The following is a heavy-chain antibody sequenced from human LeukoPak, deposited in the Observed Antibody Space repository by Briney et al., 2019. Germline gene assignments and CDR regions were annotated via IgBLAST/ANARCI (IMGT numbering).Heavy chain of an antibody. CDR2: VYYTGST. J-gene: IGHJ4*02. V-gene: IGHV4-59*08. Sequence: SETLSLTCSVSGGSVSNYYWSWIRQPPGKGLEWIGYVYYTGSTNYNPSLKSRVTMLEDKSKDQFSLRLYSVTVADTAVYYCARHFAYSSSSYFDYWGQGSLVTVSS. CDR1: GGSVSNYY. D-gene: IGHD6-6*01. CDR3: ARHFAYSSSSYFDY.